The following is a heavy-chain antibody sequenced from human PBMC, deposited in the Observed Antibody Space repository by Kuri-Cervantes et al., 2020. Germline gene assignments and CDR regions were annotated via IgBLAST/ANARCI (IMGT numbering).Heavy chain of an antibody. D-gene: IGHD3-22*01. CDR1: GYTFTGYY. V-gene: IGHV1-2*04. CDR2: INPNSGGT. CDR3: ARDGVVVISSSSYWYFDL. Sequence: ASGKVSCKASGYTFTGYYMHWVRQAPGQGLEWMGWINPNSGGTNYAQKFQGWVTMTRDTSTSTVYMELSSLRSEDTAVYYCARDGVVVISSSSYWYFDLWGRGTLVTVSS. J-gene: IGHJ2*01.